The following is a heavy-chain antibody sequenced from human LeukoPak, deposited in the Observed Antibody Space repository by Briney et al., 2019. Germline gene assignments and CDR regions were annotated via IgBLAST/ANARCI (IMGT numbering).Heavy chain of an antibody. CDR1: GGSISSGDYY. Sequence: SETLSLTCTVSGGSISSGDYYWSWIRQPPGKGLEWIGYIYYSGSTYYNPSLKSRVIISVDTSKNQFSLKLSSVTAADTAVYYCARDLGVLGELSAPTWGQGTLVTVSS. J-gene: IGHJ5*02. CDR3: ARDLGVLGELSAPT. D-gene: IGHD3-16*02. CDR2: IYYSGST. V-gene: IGHV4-30-4*01.